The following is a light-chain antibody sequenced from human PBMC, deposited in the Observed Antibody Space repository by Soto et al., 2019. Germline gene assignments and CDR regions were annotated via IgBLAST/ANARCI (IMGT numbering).Light chain of an antibody. CDR3: QQYGRSPWT. CDR1: QSVSSN. Sequence: EIVMTQSPATLSVSPGERATLSFRASQSVSSNLAWYQQKPGQAPRLLIYGASSRATGIPDRFSGSGSGTDFTLTISRLEPADFAVYYCQQYGRSPWTFGQGTKVDIK. CDR2: GAS. V-gene: IGKV3-20*01. J-gene: IGKJ1*01.